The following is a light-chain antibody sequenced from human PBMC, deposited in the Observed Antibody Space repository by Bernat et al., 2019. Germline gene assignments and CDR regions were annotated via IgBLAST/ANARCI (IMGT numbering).Light chain of an antibody. CDR3: MQSIQLPHT. CDR1: ESLLHSNGKTF. J-gene: IGKJ4*01. V-gene: IGKV2D-29*01. CDR2: EVS. Sequence: DIVMTQTPLSLSVTPGQPASISCKSSESLLHSNGKTFLSWYLQKAGQPPQVLIYEVSNRFSGVQKRFSGSGSGTDFTLKISRVEAGDVGVYYCMQSIQLPHTFGGGTRLEIK.